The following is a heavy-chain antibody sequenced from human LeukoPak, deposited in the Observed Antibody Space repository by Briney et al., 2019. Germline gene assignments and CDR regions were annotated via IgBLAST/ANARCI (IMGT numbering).Heavy chain of an antibody. Sequence: GGSLRLSCAASGVTFRSDTLNWVRQAPGKGLEWVSSISSGSTYIYYADSVKGRFTISRDNAKNSLYLQMNSLRAEDTALYYCARGAVVVAATDDAFEIWGQGTMVTVSS. CDR2: ISSGSTYI. D-gene: IGHD2-15*01. CDR3: ARGAVVVAATDDAFEI. J-gene: IGHJ3*02. V-gene: IGHV3-21*01. CDR1: GVTFRSDT.